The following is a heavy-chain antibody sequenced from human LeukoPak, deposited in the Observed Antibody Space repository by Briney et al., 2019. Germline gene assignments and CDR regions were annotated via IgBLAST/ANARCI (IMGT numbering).Heavy chain of an antibody. Sequence: GASVKVSCKASGGTFSSYAISWVRQAPGQGLEWMGRIIPIFGIANYAQKFQGRVTITADKSTSTAYMELSSLRSEDTAVYYCNVVVAATVLDYWGQGTLVTVSS. CDR1: GGTFSSYA. CDR2: IIPIFGIA. V-gene: IGHV1-69*04. J-gene: IGHJ4*02. CDR3: NVVVAATVLDY. D-gene: IGHD2-15*01.